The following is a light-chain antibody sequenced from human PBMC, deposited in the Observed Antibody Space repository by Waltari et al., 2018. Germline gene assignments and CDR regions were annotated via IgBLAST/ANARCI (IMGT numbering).Light chain of an antibody. CDR1: SGSVSTRFT. V-gene: IGLV8-61*01. CDR3: VLYLPSGIWV. J-gene: IGLJ3*02. CDR2: STN. Sequence: QTVVTQEPSFSVSPGGTVTLTCALRSGSVSTRFTPGWYQQTPGQAPRTLIYSTNTRSSGVPDRFSGSILGSKAALTITGAQADDESDYYCVLYLPSGIWVFGGGTKLTVL.